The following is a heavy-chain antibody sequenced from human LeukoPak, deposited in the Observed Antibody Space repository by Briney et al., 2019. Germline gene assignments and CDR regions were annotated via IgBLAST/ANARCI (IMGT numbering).Heavy chain of an antibody. CDR2: ITTSGGST. J-gene: IGHJ4*02. CDR1: GYTFTGYY. Sequence: ASVKVSCKASGYTFTGYYIHWVRQAPGQGLEWMGIITTSGGSTSYAQKFQGRVTMTRDTSISTAYMELSRLRSDDTAVYYCARGGFGELPVDYWGQGTLVTVSS. CDR3: ARGGFGELPVDY. V-gene: IGHV1-2*02. D-gene: IGHD3-10*01.